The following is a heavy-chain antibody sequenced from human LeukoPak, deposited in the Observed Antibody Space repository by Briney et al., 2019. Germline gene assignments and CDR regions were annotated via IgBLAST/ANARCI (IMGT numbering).Heavy chain of an antibody. V-gene: IGHV3-30*02. CDR2: IRYDGSNK. Sequence: PGGSLRLSCAASGFTFSSYGMHWVRQAPGKGLEWVAFIRYDGSNKYYADSVKGRFTISRDNSKNTLYLQMNSLRAEDTAVYYCAKAHLWSADYYGSGSHDAFDIWGQGTMVTVSS. CDR3: AKAHLWSADYYGSGSHDAFDI. D-gene: IGHD3-10*01. CDR1: GFTFSSYG. J-gene: IGHJ3*02.